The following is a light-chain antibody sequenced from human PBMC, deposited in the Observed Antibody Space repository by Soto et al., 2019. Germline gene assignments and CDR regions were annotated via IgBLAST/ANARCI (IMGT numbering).Light chain of an antibody. J-gene: IGKJ5*01. CDR2: DAS. Sequence: EIVLTQSPATLSLSPGERATLSCRASQSVSSNLAWYQQKRGQAPRLLIYDASNRATGIPARFSGSGSGTDFTLTISGLEPEDFAVYYCQQRSNWPPITFGQGTRLEIK. CDR3: QQRSNWPPIT. CDR1: QSVSSN. V-gene: IGKV3-11*01.